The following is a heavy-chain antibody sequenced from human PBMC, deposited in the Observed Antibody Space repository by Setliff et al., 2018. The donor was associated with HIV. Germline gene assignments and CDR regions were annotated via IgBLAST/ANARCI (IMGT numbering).Heavy chain of an antibody. CDR2: ISYSGHI. D-gene: IGHD6-19*01. CDR1: GGSISSSNYY. Sequence: SETLSLTCTVSGGSISSSNYYWGWIRQPPRKGLEWIGAISYSGHIYFNSSLKSRVTIYLDTSKRQLSLRLTSVTAADTAVYYCARHVILLEWLSYFYMDVWGKGATVTVS. J-gene: IGHJ6*03. V-gene: IGHV4-39*01. CDR3: ARHVILLEWLSYFYMDV.